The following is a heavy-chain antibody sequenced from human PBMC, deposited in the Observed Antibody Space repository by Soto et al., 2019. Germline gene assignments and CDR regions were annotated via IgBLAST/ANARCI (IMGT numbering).Heavy chain of an antibody. V-gene: IGHV3-33*01. Sequence: VQVVESGGGVVQPGSSVRLSCAATGFTFSSFGMHWVRQATGKGREWVSLIWYDGSKKSYGDSVKGRFTISRDNSRNTVYLQMHRLRADDAAVYYCARDASYYSLGSGYYPSRNGMDVWGQGTTVTVSS. J-gene: IGHJ6*02. CDR1: GFTFSSFG. CDR2: IWYDGSKK. D-gene: IGHD3-3*01. CDR3: ARDASYYSLGSGYYPSRNGMDV.